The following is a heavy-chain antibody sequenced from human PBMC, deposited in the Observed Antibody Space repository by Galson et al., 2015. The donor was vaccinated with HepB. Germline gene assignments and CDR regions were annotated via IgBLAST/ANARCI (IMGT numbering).Heavy chain of an antibody. CDR1: GVTFSNYG. V-gene: IGHV3-30*18. Sequence: SLRLSCAASGVTFSNYGMHWVRQAPGKGLEWVAVISYDGRNKYYTDSVKGRFTISRDNSKNMVYLQMNSLRAEDTALYYCAKDPYLYSALAGTMAGFDYWGQGTLVTVSS. J-gene: IGHJ4*02. CDR2: ISYDGRNK. D-gene: IGHD6-19*01. CDR3: AKDPYLYSALAGTMAGFDY.